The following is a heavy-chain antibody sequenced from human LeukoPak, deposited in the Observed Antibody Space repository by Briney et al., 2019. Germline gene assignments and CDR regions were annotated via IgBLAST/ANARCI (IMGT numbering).Heavy chain of an antibody. Sequence: GASVKVSCKASGYTLNSFGISWVRQAPGQGLEWMGWISAYNGNTNYAQNLQGRVTMTTDTSTSTAYMELRSLRSDDTAVYFCATGVRWDFDYWGQGSLVTVSS. D-gene: IGHD4-23*01. CDR2: ISAYNGNT. V-gene: IGHV1-18*01. CDR3: ATGVRWDFDY. CDR1: GYTLNSFG. J-gene: IGHJ4*02.